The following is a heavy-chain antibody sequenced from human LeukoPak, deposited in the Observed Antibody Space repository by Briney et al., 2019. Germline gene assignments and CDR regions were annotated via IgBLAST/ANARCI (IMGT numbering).Heavy chain of an antibody. V-gene: IGHV4-39*07. D-gene: IGHD6-19*01. Sequence: PSETLSLTCTVSGGSISSSSYYWGWIRQPPGKGLEWIGSIYYSGSTYYNPSLRSRVTISVDTSKNQFSLKLSSVTAADTAVYYCASSGWYQGRFDPWGQGTLVTVSS. CDR1: GGSISSSSYY. CDR2: IYYSGST. CDR3: ASSGWYQGRFDP. J-gene: IGHJ5*02.